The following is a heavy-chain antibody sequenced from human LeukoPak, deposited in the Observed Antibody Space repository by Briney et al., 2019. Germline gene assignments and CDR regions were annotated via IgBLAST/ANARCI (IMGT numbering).Heavy chain of an antibody. CDR3: AREEVGYGDYLY. Sequence: SETLSLTCTVCGGSISSYYWSWIRQPPGKGLEWIGYIYYSGSTNYNPSLKSRVTISVDTSKNQFSLKLSSVTAADTAVYYCAREEVGYGDYLYWGQGTLVTVYS. CDR2: IYYSGST. D-gene: IGHD4-17*01. V-gene: IGHV4-59*01. CDR1: GGSISSYY. J-gene: IGHJ4*02.